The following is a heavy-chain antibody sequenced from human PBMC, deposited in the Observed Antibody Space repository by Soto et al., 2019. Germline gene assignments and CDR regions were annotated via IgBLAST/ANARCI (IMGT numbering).Heavy chain of an antibody. CDR1: GGTFSSYA. V-gene: IGHV1-69*06. CDR2: IIPIFGTA. Sequence: QVQLVQSGAEVKKPGSSVKVSCKASGGTFSSYAISWVRQAPGQGLEWMGGIIPIFGTANYAQKFQGRVTITADKSTSTAYMELSSLRSEDTAVYYCARVNKGFDYYGSGSYKNWFDPWGQGTLVTVSS. J-gene: IGHJ5*02. D-gene: IGHD3-10*01. CDR3: ARVNKGFDYYGSGSYKNWFDP.